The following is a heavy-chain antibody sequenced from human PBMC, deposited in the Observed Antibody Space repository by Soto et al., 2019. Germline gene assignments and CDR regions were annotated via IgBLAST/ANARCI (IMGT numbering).Heavy chain of an antibody. CDR2: MNPGSGKT. J-gene: IGHJ5*02. V-gene: IGHV1-8*02. D-gene: IGHD6-13*01. Sequence: ASVKVSCKASGYTFINFDISWVRQAAGQGLEWLGWMNPGSGKTGYASKFQGRVAMTRDASTGTSHLELSSLTSDDTVVYYCARMASAGTLNWFDPWGQGTLVTAPQ. CDR3: ARMASAGTLNWFDP. CDR1: GYTFINFD.